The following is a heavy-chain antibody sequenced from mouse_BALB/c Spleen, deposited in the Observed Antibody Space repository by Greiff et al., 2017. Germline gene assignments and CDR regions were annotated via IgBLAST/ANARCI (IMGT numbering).Heavy chain of an antibody. J-gene: IGHJ4*01. CDR3: ARPKDVSFYAMDY. CDR2: INPDSSTI. V-gene: IGHV4-1*02. CDR1: GFAFSRYW. Sequence: EVKLLESGGGLVQPGGSLKLSCAASGFAFSRYWMSWVRQAPGKGLEWIGEINPDSSTINYTPSLKDKFIISRDNAKNTLYLQMSRVRSEDTALYYCARPKDVSFYAMDYWGQGTSVTVSS.